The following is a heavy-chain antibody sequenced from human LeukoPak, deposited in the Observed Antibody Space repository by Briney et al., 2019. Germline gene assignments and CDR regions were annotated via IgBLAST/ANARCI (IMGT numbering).Heavy chain of an antibody. CDR3: ARGRGPPDY. V-gene: IGHV4-34*01. CDR2: IDHSGST. J-gene: IGHJ4*02. CDR1: GGSFSGYY. Sequence: PSETLSLTCAVYGGSFSGYYWSWIRQPPGKGLEWIGEIDHSGSTNYNPSLKSRVTTSVDTSKNQFSLKLSSVTAADTAVYYCARGRGPPDYWGQGTLVTVSS.